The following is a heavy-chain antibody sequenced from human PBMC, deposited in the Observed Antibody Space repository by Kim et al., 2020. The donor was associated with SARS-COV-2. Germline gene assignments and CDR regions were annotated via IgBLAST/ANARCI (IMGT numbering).Heavy chain of an antibody. V-gene: IGHV3-33*01. CDR1: GFTFSSYG. D-gene: IGHD5-18*01. J-gene: IGHJ4*02. CDR3: ARGYSYGYVSPYYFDY. Sequence: GGSLRLSCAASGFTFSSYGMHWVRQAPGKGLEWVAVIWYDGSNKYYADSVKGRFTISRDNSKNTLYLQMNSLRAEDTAVYYCARGYSYGYVSPYYFDYWGQGTLVTVSS. CDR2: IWYDGSNK.